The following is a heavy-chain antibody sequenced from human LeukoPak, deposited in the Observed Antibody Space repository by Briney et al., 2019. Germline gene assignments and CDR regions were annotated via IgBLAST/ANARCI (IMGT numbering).Heavy chain of an antibody. CDR1: GFPFSSHA. D-gene: IGHD4-11*01. V-gene: IGHV3-23*01. CDR3: AKDWPVSGDHYSPFDY. CDR2: ISRSGTNT. J-gene: IGHJ4*02. Sequence: GGSLRLSCAASGFPFSSHAMSWLRQAPGVGLEWVAAISRSGTNTYYVDSVKGRFTISRDSSKNTLHLQMDSLRAEDTAVYYCAKDWPVSGDHYSPFDYWGQGTLVTVSS.